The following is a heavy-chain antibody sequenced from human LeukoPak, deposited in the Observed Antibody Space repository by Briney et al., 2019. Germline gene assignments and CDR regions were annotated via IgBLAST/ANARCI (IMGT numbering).Heavy chain of an antibody. CDR2: INHSGST. J-gene: IGHJ6*03. Sequence: PSETRSLTCAVYGGSFSGYYWSWIRQPPGKGLEWIGEINHSGSTNYNPSLKSRVTISVDTSKNQFSLKLSSVTAADTAVYYCARSPLYYYDSSGYYSTGYYYYMDVWGKGTTVTVSS. D-gene: IGHD3-22*01. V-gene: IGHV4-34*01. CDR3: ARSPLYYYDSSGYYSTGYYYYMDV. CDR1: GGSFSGYY.